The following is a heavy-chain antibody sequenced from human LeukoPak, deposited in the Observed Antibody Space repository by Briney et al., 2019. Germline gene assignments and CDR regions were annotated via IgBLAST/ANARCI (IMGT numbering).Heavy chain of an antibody. CDR1: GFTFSSYE. J-gene: IGHJ4*02. CDR2: ISSSGSTI. CDR3: AKEQGPYCTTTSCHFDY. V-gene: IGHV3-48*03. Sequence: GGSLRLSCAASGFTFSSYEMNWVRQAPGKGLEWVSYISSSGSTIYYADSVKGRFTISRDNAKNSLYLQMNSLRVEDTAIYYCAKEQGPYCTTTSCHFDYWGLGTLVTVSS. D-gene: IGHD2-2*01.